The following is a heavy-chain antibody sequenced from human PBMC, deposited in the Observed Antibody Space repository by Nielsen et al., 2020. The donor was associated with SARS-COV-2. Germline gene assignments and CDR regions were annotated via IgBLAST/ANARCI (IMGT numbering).Heavy chain of an antibody. J-gene: IGHJ6*02. Sequence: SVKVSCKASENTFTDRYVHWVRQAPGQGLEWMAWVTPFNGNTKYEQQLQDRVTVTKDRSLRTVYMELSSLKIEDTGTYYCATARDFYAALDVWGQGTAVTVSS. CDR3: ATARDFYAALDV. CDR2: VTPFNGNT. V-gene: IGHV1-45*01. D-gene: IGHD2/OR15-2a*01. CDR1: ENTFTDRY.